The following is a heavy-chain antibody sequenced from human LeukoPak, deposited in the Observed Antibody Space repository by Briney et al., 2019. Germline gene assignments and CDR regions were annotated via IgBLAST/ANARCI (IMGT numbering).Heavy chain of an antibody. CDR1: GFTFSRSG. V-gene: IGHV3-33*06. CDR2: MWLDETNN. CDR3: AKAGFTMTQIDY. Sequence: EGSLRLSCATSGFTFSRSGMHSVRHTPGKGLEWVAVMWLDETNNHYADSVKGRFIISRDNSKNTLYLQMNSLRAEDTAVYYCAKAGFTMTQIDYWGQGIQVTVSS. J-gene: IGHJ4*02. D-gene: IGHD3-22*01.